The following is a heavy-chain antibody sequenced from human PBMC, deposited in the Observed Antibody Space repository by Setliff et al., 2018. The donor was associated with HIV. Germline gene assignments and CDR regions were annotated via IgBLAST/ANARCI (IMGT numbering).Heavy chain of an antibody. J-gene: IGHJ4*02. D-gene: IGHD5-18*01. Sequence: SETLSLTCAVSGASVSDTIWWSWVRQSPGKGLEWIGEMYHSGTTHYNPSLKSRVTLSLDKSKNQFSLKLTSVTAADTALYYCARHVGVEDTAMDYFDCWGQGTLVTVSS. CDR1: GASVSDTIW. V-gene: IGHV4-4*02. CDR3: ARHVGVEDTAMDYFDC. CDR2: MYHSGTT.